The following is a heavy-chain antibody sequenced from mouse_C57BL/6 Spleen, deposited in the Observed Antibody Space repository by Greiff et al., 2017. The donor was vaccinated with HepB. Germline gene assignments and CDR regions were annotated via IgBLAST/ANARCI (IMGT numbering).Heavy chain of an antibody. Sequence: EVKLVESGEGLVKPGGSLKLSCAASGFTFSSYAMSWVRQTPEKRLEWVAFISSGGDYIYYADTVKGRFTISRDNARNTLYLQMSSLKSEDTAMYYCTRDGTITTVVGAMDYWGQGTSVTVSS. D-gene: IGHD1-1*01. J-gene: IGHJ4*01. CDR2: ISSGGDYI. CDR1: GFTFSSYA. V-gene: IGHV5-9-1*02. CDR3: TRDGTITTVVGAMDY.